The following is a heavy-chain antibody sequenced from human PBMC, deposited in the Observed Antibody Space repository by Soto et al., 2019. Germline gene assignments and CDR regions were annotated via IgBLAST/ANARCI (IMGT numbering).Heavy chain of an antibody. CDR1: GYTVSSNY. Sequence: GGSLRLSCSASGYTVSSNYMSWVRQAPGKGLEWVSVIYSSGDTTYYADSVRGRFTISRHSSENTLYLQMNSLRLEDTAVYYCASSSGWYRPFDYWGKGTLVTVSS. D-gene: IGHD6-19*01. J-gene: IGHJ4*02. CDR2: IYSSGDTT. CDR3: ASSSGWYRPFDY. V-gene: IGHV3-53*04.